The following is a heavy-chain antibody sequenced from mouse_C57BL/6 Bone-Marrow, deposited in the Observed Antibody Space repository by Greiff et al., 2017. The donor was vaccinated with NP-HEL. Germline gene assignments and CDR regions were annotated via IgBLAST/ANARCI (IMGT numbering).Heavy chain of an antibody. CDR3: TKALYYSNYEGWFAY. J-gene: IGHJ3*01. Sequence: VQLQQSGTVLARPGASVKMSCKTSGYTFTSYWMHWVKQRPGQGLEWIGAIYPGNSDTSYNQKFKGKAKLTAVTSASTAYMELSSLTNEDSAVYYCTKALYYSNYEGWFAYWGQGTLVTVSA. V-gene: IGHV1-5*01. CDR2: IYPGNSDT. D-gene: IGHD2-5*01. CDR1: GYTFTSYW.